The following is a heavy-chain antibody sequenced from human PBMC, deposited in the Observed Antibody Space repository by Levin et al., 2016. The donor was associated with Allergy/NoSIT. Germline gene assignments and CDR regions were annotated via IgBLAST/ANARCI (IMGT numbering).Heavy chain of an antibody. Sequence: GGSLRLSCAASGFSFNNYAMSWVRQAPGKGLEWVSGISGSGSSTYYGDSVKGRFTIYRDNSKKTLYLQMNSLRAEDTAVYYCAKERDSSGYYQGDGMDVWGQGTTVTVSS. J-gene: IGHJ6*02. CDR3: AKERDSSGYYQGDGMDV. CDR1: GFSFNNYA. CDR2: ISGSGSST. D-gene: IGHD3-22*01. V-gene: IGHV3-23*02.